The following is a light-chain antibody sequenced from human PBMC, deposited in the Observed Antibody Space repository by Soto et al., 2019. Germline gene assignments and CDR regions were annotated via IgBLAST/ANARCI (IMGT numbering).Light chain of an antibody. Sequence: QSALTQPASVSGSTGQSITISCTGTSSDGGGYNYVSWYQQHPGKAPKLMIYDVSNRPSGVSNRFSGSKSGNTASLTISGLQAEDEADYYCSSYTSSSTLVVFGGGTKVTVL. CDR1: SSDGGGYNY. CDR3: SSYTSSSTLVV. J-gene: IGLJ2*01. CDR2: DVS. V-gene: IGLV2-14*01.